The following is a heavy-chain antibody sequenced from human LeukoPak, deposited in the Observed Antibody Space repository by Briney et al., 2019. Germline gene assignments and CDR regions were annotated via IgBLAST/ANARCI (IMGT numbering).Heavy chain of an antibody. CDR1: GYTFTGYY. Sequence: GASVKVSCKASGYTFTGYYMHWVRQAPGHGLEWMGWINPNSGGTNYAQKFQGRVTMTRDTSISTAYMDLSRLRSDDTAVYYCARASPYYYYVMDVWGQGTTVTVSS. CDR3: ARASPYYYYVMDV. CDR2: INPNSGGT. J-gene: IGHJ6*02. V-gene: IGHV1-2*02.